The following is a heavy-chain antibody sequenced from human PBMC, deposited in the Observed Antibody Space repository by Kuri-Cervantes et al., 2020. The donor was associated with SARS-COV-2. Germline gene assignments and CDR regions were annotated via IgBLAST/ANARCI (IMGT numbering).Heavy chain of an antibody. V-gene: IGHV3-48*01. J-gene: IGHJ6*03. Sequence: ETLSLTCAASGFTFSSYSMNWVRQAPGKGLEWVSYISSSSSTIYYADSVKGRLTISRDNAKNSLYLQMNSLRAEDTAVYYCARDRTVTTLYYYYMDVWGKGTTVTVSS. CDR1: GFTFSSYS. CDR3: ARDRTVTTLYYYYMDV. D-gene: IGHD4-17*01. CDR2: ISSSSSTI.